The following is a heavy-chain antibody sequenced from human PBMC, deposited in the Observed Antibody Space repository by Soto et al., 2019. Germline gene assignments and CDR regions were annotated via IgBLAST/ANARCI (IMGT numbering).Heavy chain of an antibody. Sequence: SETLSLTCTVSGGSICSYYWSWIRQPPGKGLEWIGYIYYSGSTNYNPSLKSRVTISVDTSKNQFSLKLSSVTAADTAVYYCARAAGYSYGQDAFDIWGQGTMVTVSS. CDR3: ARAAGYSYGQDAFDI. CDR2: IYYSGST. CDR1: GGSICSYY. D-gene: IGHD5-18*01. J-gene: IGHJ3*02. V-gene: IGHV4-59*01.